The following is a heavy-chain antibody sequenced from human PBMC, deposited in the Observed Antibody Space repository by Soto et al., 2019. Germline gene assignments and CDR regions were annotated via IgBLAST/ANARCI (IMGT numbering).Heavy chain of an antibody. V-gene: IGHV3-66*01. CDR2: IYAGGST. CDR1: GVSVSSHY. J-gene: IGHJ4*02. D-gene: IGHD3-9*01. Sequence: GSLRLRCAASGVSVSSHYMTCVSKKQGKGLEWLSHIYAGGSTHYADSVKGRFTISRDDFESRVFLQMNSLRAADTGVYYCARGRYHNDPYFDYWGKGTLVTVSS. CDR3: ARGRYHNDPYFDY.